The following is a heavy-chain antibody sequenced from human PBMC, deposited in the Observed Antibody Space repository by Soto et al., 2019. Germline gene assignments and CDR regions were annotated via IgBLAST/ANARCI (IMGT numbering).Heavy chain of an antibody. J-gene: IGHJ4*02. CDR1: GFTFSSYG. V-gene: IGHV3-33*01. CDR3: ARDYRLSSGWSGTMGY. CDR2: IWYDGSNK. Sequence: PGGSLRLSCAASGFTFSSYGMHWVRQAPGKGLEWVAVIWYDGSNKYYADSVKGRFTISRDNSKNTLYLQMNSLRAEDTAVYYCARDYRLSSGWSGTMGYWGQGTLVTVSS. D-gene: IGHD6-19*01.